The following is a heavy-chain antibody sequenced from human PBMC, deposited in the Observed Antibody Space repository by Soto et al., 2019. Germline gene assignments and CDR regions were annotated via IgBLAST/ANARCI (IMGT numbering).Heavy chain of an antibody. D-gene: IGHD4-17*01. CDR1: GYTFTSYD. CDR2: MNPNSGNT. J-gene: IGHJ3*02. V-gene: IGHV1-8*01. CDR3: ARSSEYGDYATGAFDI. Sequence: ASVKVSCKASGYTFTSYDINWVRQATGQGLEWMGWMNPNSGNTGYAQKFQGRVTMTRNTSISTAYMELSSLRSEDTAVYYCARSSEYGDYATGAFDIWGQGTMVTVSS.